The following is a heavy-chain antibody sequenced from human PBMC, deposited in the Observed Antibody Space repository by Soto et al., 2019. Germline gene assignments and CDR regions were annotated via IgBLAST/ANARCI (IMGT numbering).Heavy chain of an antibody. V-gene: IGHV4-39*01. D-gene: IGHD4-17*01. Sequence: QLQLQESGPGLVKPSDTLSLTCTVSGGSTSRNSYYWGWIRQPPGKGLEWIGSIYYSARSFYNPSLKRRATVSVDTSKYQLSLKLTSVTGADTAVYYCVIHGGGGYGDYVVDLWGRGTLVTVSS. CDR2: IYYSARS. J-gene: IGHJ5*02. CDR3: VIHGGGGYGDYVVDL. CDR1: GGSTSRNSYY.